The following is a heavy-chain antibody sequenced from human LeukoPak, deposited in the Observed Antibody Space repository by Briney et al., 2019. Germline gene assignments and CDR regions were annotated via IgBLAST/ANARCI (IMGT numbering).Heavy chain of an antibody. CDR1: GVSISSSY. CDR2: IYYSGNT. D-gene: IGHD5-18*01. CDR3: ARGGQLNWFDP. J-gene: IGHJ5*02. Sequence: SETLSLTCTVSGVSISSSYWSWIRQPPGKGLEWIGYIYYSGNTNHNPSLKSRVTVSVNTSKNQFSLKLSSVTAADTAVYYCARGGQLNWFDPWGQGTLVTVSS. V-gene: IGHV4-59*01.